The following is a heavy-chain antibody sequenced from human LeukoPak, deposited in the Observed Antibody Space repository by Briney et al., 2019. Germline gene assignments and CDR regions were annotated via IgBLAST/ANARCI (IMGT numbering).Heavy chain of an antibody. CDR2: IRYDGSNK. D-gene: IGHD5-24*01. CDR1: GFSFTTYG. V-gene: IGHV3-30*02. Sequence: PGGSLRLSCAASGFSFTTYGMHWVRQAPGQGLEWVAFIRYDGSNKYYADSVKGRFTISRDNSKNTLYLQMDSLRGDDTAVYYCAKKRRRDGYNYVDYWGQGTLVTVSS. CDR3: AKKRRRDGYNYVDY. J-gene: IGHJ4*02.